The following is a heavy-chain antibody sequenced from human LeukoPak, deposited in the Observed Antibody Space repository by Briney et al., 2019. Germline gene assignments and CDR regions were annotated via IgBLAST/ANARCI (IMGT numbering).Heavy chain of an antibody. D-gene: IGHD3-22*01. J-gene: IGHJ1*01. V-gene: IGHV4-59*01. CDR2: IYDREST. CDR1: GGSISNYY. Sequence: SETLSLTCTVSGGSISNYYWSWIRQPPGKGLEWIGYIYDRESTKYNPSLKSRVTISEDTSKNQFSLKLNSVTAADTAVYYCASGYYYDSSGYYRPYAEFQHWGQGTLVTVSS. CDR3: ASGYYYDSSGYYRPYAEFQH.